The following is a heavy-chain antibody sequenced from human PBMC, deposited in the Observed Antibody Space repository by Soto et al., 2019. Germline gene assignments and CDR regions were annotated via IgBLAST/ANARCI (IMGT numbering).Heavy chain of an antibody. CDR2: ISYDGSNK. D-gene: IGHD2-2*01. CDR1: GFTFSSYG. V-gene: IGHV3-30*03. Sequence: ESGGGVVQPGRSLRLSCAASGFTFSSYGMHWVRQAPGKGLEWVAVISYDGSNKYYADSVKGRFIISRDNSKNTLYLQMNSLRAEDTAVYYGAAQPSSYYYMDVWGKGTTVNGSS. J-gene: IGHJ6*03. CDR3: AAQPSSYYYMDV.